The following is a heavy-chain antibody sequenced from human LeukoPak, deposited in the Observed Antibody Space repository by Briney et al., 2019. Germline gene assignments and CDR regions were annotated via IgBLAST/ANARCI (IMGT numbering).Heavy chain of an antibody. D-gene: IGHD2-2*01. Sequence: GGSPSLSCAASGFSFSTYSMAWVRQAPGKGLEWVSSIGVCRCSIGYGNSVEGRFTISRDNDKNTLYLQMHSLRAEETAVYYCATEGRAYQPLLRFSDYGGQRTLVIFSS. J-gene: IGHJ4*02. CDR1: GFSFSTYS. CDR3: ATEGRAYQPLLRFSDY. CDR2: IGVCRCSI. V-gene: IGHV3-21*01.